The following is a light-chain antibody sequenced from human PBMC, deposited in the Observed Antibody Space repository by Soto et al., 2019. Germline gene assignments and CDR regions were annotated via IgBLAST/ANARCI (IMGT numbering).Light chain of an antibody. CDR2: GAS. J-gene: IGKJ1*01. CDR1: QSVATN. CDR3: QQYNNWPQK. Sequence: EAVLTQAPATLSVSPVERVTLSCRASQSVATNLAWYQQRPGQAPRLLIYGASKRAIGLPARFSGSGSGTEFTLTITSLQSEDFAVYYCQQYNNWPQKFGQGTKVDIK. V-gene: IGKV3-15*01.